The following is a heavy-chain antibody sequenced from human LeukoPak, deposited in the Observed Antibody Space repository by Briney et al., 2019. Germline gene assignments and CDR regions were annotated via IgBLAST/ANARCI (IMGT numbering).Heavy chain of an antibody. CDR3: AKVTAYYYDSSGSNYFNY. J-gene: IGHJ4*02. Sequence: GGSLRLSCAASGFTFSSYAMGWVRQAPGKGLEWVSVSVIGGSGGTSGDSTYYADSVKGRFTISRDNSKNTLYLQMDSLRAEDTAVYYCAKVTAYYYDSSGSNYFNYWGQGTLVTVSS. CDR2: IGGSGGTSGDST. D-gene: IGHD3-22*01. CDR1: GFTFSSYA. V-gene: IGHV3-23*01.